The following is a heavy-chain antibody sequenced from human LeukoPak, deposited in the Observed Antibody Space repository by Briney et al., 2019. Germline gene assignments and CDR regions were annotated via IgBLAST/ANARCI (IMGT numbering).Heavy chain of an antibody. CDR1: GFTFSSYA. CDR2: ISYDGSNK. Sequence: PGGSLRLSCAASGFTFSSYAMHWVRQAPGKGLEWVAVISYDGSNKYYADSVKGRFTISRDNSKNTLYLQMNSLRAEDTAVYYCAREQWLDGLFDAFDIWGQGPMVTVSS. J-gene: IGHJ3*02. D-gene: IGHD6-19*01. V-gene: IGHV3-30*04. CDR3: AREQWLDGLFDAFDI.